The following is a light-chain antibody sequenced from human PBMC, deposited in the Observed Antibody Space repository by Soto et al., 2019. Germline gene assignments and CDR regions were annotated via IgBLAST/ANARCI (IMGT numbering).Light chain of an antibody. J-gene: IGKJ4*01. CDR1: ENIYGY. CDR3: QQYSAYPLT. Sequence: DIQLTQSPSILSASVGDRVTITCRASENIYGYLVWYQQKPGEAPKLLIYWASTLVSGVPSRFTGGESGTEFTLTIIDLQPDDFETYFCQQYSAYPLTFGGVTKVNVK. CDR2: WAS. V-gene: IGKV1-5*03.